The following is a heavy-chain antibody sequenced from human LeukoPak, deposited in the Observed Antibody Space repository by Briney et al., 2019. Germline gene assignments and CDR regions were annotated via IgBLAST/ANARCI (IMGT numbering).Heavy chain of an antibody. V-gene: IGHV4-59*08. Sequence: SETLSLTCTVSGGSISSYYWSRIRQPPGKGLEWIGCIYYSGSTNYNPSLRSRVTISVDTSKNQFSLKLTSVTAADTAMYYCARQVPSERDYVWGSYRYRLGGPTYFDYWGQGTLVTVSS. CDR3: ARQVPSERDYVWGSYRYRLGGPTYFDY. D-gene: IGHD3-16*02. CDR2: IYYSGST. CDR1: GGSISSYY. J-gene: IGHJ4*02.